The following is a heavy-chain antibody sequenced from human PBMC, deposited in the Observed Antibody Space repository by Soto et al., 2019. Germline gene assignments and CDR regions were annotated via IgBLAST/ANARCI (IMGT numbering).Heavy chain of an antibody. J-gene: IGHJ6*02. CDR1: GGSFSGYY. Sequence: QVQLQQWGAGLLKPSETLSLTCAVYGGSFSGYYWSWIRQPPGKGLEWIGEINHSGSTNYNPSLKRRVTRSVDTSKSRFSLKLSAVTAAGTAVYYCARVTGRYYYGMEVWGQGTTVTVSS. CDR2: INHSGST. CDR3: ARVTGRYYYGMEV. V-gene: IGHV4-34*01.